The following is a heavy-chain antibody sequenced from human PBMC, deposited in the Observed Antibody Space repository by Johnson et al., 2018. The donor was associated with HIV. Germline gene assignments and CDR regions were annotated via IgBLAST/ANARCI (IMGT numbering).Heavy chain of an antibody. V-gene: IGHV3-11*04. CDR3: AKALVVVAATYAFDI. J-gene: IGHJ3*02. D-gene: IGHD2-15*01. CDR2: ISSSGSTI. Sequence: QVQLVESGGGVVKPGGSLRLSCAASGFTFSDYYMSWIRQAPGKGLEWVSYISSSGSTIYYADSVKGRFTISRDNSKNTLYLQMNSLSAEDTAVYYCAKALVVVAATYAFDIWGQGTMVTVSS. CDR1: GFTFSDYY.